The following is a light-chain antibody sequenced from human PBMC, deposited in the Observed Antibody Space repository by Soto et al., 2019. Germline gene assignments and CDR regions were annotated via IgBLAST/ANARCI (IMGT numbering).Light chain of an antibody. CDR1: QSISSN. Sequence: EIVMTQSPATLSVSPGERATLSCRASQSISSNLAWYQQKPGQAPRLLIYGASTRATGIPARFSGSGSWTEFTLTISSLQSEDFAVYYCQQYNNWHPWTFGQGTKVEIK. CDR2: GAS. V-gene: IGKV3-15*01. J-gene: IGKJ1*01. CDR3: QQYNNWHPWT.